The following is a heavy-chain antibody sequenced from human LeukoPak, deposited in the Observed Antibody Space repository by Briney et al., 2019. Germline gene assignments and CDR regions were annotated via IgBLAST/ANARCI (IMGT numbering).Heavy chain of an antibody. D-gene: IGHD1-26*01. CDR3: ARARDSGSYWGYYFDY. CDR1: GGSISSYY. V-gene: IGHV4-59*01. Sequence: SETLSLTCTVSGGSISSYYWSWIRQPPGKGLEWIGYIYYSGSTNYNPSLKSRVTISVDTSKNQFSLKLSSVTAADTAVYYCARARDSGSYWGYYFDYWGQGTLVTVSS. J-gene: IGHJ4*02. CDR2: IYYSGST.